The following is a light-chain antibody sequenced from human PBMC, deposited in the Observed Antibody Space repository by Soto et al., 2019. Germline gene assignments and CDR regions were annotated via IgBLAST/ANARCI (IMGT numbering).Light chain of an antibody. J-gene: IGKJ2*01. Sequence: EIVLTQSPGTLSLSPGERATLSCRASQSVSSSYLAWYQQKPGQPPRLLIYASSTRATGIPDRFRGSGSGTDFTLTINRLEPEYFAVYYCQQYGTSVYTFGQGTKLEIK. CDR2: ASS. CDR3: QQYGTSVYT. CDR1: QSVSSSY. V-gene: IGKV3-20*01.